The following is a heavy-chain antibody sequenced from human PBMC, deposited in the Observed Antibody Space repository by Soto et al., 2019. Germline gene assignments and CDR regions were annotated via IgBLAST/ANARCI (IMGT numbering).Heavy chain of an antibody. CDR2: ISYDGSNK. D-gene: IGHD6-6*01. V-gene: IGHV3-30-3*01. Sequence: GGSLRLSCAASGFTFSSYAMHWVRQAPGKGLEWVAVISYDGSNKYYADSVKGRFTISRDNSKNTLYLQMNSLRAEDTAVYYCVSSGIAARQVVDYWGQGTLVTVSS. J-gene: IGHJ4*02. CDR1: GFTFSSYA. CDR3: VSSGIAARQVVDY.